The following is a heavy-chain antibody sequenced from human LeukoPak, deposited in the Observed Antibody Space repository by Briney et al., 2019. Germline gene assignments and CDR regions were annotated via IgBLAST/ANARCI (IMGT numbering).Heavy chain of an antibody. D-gene: IGHD5-18*01. CDR3: ARGERGYSYGINWFDP. CDR1: GGSISSYY. CDR2: IHYSGST. V-gene: IGHV4-59*01. J-gene: IGHJ5*02. Sequence: PSETLSLTCTVSGGSISSYYWSWIRQPPGKGLEWIGYIHYSGSTTYNPSLQSRVSISVDTSKNQFSLKLSSVTAADTAVYYCARGERGYSYGINWFDPWGQGTLVTVSS.